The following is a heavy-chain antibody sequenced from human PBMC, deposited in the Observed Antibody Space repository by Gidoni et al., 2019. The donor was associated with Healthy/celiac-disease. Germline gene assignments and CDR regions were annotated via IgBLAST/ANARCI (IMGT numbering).Heavy chain of an antibody. CDR1: GFTFDDYG. Sequence: EVQLVESGGGVVRPGGSLRLSCAASGFTFDDYGMSWVRQAPGKGLEWVSGINWNGGSTGYADSVKGRFTISRDNAKNSLYLQMNSLRAEDTALYYCARDGSSYYDILTGYYIPPAWDYWGQGTLVTVSS. CDR3: ARDGSSYYDILTGYYIPPAWDY. CDR2: INWNGGST. D-gene: IGHD3-9*01. V-gene: IGHV3-20*04. J-gene: IGHJ4*02.